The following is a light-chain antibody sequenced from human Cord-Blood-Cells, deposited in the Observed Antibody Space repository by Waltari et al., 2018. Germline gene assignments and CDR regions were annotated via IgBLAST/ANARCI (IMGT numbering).Light chain of an antibody. Sequence: QSALTQPRSVSGSPGQSVTISCTGTSSDDGGYNYVSWYQQHPGKAPKLMIYDVSKRPAGVPDRFSGSKSGNTASRTISGLQAEDEADYYCCSYAGSYTWVFGGGTKLTVL. CDR2: DVS. V-gene: IGLV2-11*01. CDR1: SSDDGGYNY. J-gene: IGLJ3*02. CDR3: CSYAGSYTWV.